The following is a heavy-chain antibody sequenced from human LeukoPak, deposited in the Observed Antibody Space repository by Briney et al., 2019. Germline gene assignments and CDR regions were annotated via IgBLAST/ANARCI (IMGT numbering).Heavy chain of an antibody. J-gene: IGHJ4*02. Sequence: GGSLRLSCAASGFNFEGYTMHWVRQTPGKGLEWVSLINWDGGSTYYADSVKGRFAISRDNNKNSLYLQMTSLRTEDTALYYCTKGSNTWPSLFDYWGQGNLVTVSS. CDR3: TKGSNTWPSLFDY. V-gene: IGHV3-43*01. CDR2: INWDGGST. D-gene: IGHD2-2*02. CDR1: GFNFEGYT.